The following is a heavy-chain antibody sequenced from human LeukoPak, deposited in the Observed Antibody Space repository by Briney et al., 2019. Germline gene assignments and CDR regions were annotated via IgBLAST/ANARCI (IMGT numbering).Heavy chain of an antibody. CDR2: IYYSGST. CDR3: VRDRDSGTCYYYYGMDV. V-gene: IGHV4-59*01. J-gene: IGHJ6*02. Sequence: PSETLSLTCTVSGGSISTYYWSWIRQPPGKGLEWIGYIYYSGSTNYNPSLKSRVTISVDTSKNQFSLKLTSVTAADTAVYYCVRDRDSGTCYYYYGMDVWGQGTTVTVSS. D-gene: IGHD1-26*01. CDR1: GGSISTYY.